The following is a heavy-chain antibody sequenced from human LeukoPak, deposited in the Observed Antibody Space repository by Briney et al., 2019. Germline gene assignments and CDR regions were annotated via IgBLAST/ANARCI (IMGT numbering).Heavy chain of an antibody. J-gene: IGHJ4*02. CDR1: GYTFTSYY. V-gene: IGHV1-2*02. CDR2: INPNSGGT. CDR3: ARDSLGIALPFDY. Sequence: ASVKVSCKASGYTFTSYYMHWVRQAPGQGLEWMGWINPNSGGTNYAQKFQGRVTMTRDTSISTAYMELSRLRSDDTAVYYCARDSLGIALPFDYWGQGTLVTVSS. D-gene: IGHD7-27*01.